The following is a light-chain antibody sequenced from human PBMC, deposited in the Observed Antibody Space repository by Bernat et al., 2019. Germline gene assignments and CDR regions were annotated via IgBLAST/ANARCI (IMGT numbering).Light chain of an antibody. CDR3: QHYNNWPPEYT. J-gene: IGKJ2*01. CDR1: QSVSSN. V-gene: IGKV3-15*01. Sequence: IVMTQSPATLSVSPGERATLSCRASQSVSSNLAWYQQRPGQAPRLLIYGASTRATGIPARFSGSGSGTEFTLTISSLQSEDFAVYYCQHYNNWPPEYTCGQGTKLEIK. CDR2: GAS.